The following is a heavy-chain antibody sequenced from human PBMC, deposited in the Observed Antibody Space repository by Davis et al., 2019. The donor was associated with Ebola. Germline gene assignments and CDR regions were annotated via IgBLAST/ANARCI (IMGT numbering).Heavy chain of an antibody. V-gene: IGHV5-51*01. J-gene: IGHJ6*02. Sequence: GESLKISCKGSGYSFTNYWIGWVRQMPGKGLEWMGIIYPGDSDTRYSPSFQGQVTISADKSISTAYLQWSSRKASDTAMYYCAREKKGGGYYYYGMDVWGQGTTVTVSS. CDR3: AREKKGGGYYYYGMDV. CDR1: GYSFTNYW. CDR2: IYPGDSDT. D-gene: IGHD3-16*01.